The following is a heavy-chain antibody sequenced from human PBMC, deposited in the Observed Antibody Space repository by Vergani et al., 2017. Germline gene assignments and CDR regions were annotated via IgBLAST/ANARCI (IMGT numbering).Heavy chain of an antibody. V-gene: IGHV3-33*06. CDR3: AKSLGGYYYYYMDV. Sequence: VQLVESGGGVVQPGRSLRLSCAASGFTFSSYGMHWVRQAPGKGLEWVAVIWYDGSNKYYADSVKGRFTISRDNSKNTLFLQMNSLRAEDTAVYYCAKSLGGYYYYYMDVWGKGTTVTVSS. D-gene: IGHD3-16*01. CDR1: GFTFSSYG. CDR2: IWYDGSNK. J-gene: IGHJ6*03.